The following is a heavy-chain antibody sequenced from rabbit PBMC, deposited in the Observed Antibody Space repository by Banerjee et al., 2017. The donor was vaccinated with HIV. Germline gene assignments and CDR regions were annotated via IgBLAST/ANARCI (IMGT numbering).Heavy chain of an antibody. CDR1: GIDFSSYG. V-gene: IGHV1S43*01. CDR2: ISTSSGST. D-gene: IGHD1-1*01. J-gene: IGHJ4*01. CDR3: ASRSRGAPFNL. Sequence: QEQLVESGGGLVTLGGSLKLSCKASGIDFSSYGISWVRQAPGKGLEWIGCISTSSGSTWYASWVNGRFTISRSTSLNTVTLQMTSLTAADTATYFCASRSRGAPFNLWGPGTLVTVS.